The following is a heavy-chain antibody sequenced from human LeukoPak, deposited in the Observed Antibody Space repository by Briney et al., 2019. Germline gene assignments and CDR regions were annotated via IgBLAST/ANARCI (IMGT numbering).Heavy chain of an antibody. V-gene: IGHV4-39*07. D-gene: IGHD2-2*01. Sequence: PSETLSLTCTVSGGSISSYYWGWIRQPPGKGLEWIGSIYYSGSTYYNPSLKSRVTISVDTSKNQFSLKLRSVTAADTAMYYCARVDRLVWSWFDPWGQGTLVTVSS. CDR1: GGSISSYY. CDR2: IYYSGST. J-gene: IGHJ5*02. CDR3: ARVDRLVWSWFDP.